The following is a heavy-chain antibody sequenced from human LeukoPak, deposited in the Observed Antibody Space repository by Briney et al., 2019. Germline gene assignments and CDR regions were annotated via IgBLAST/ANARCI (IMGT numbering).Heavy chain of an antibody. V-gene: IGHV4-39*01. CDR2: IYYSGST. CDR1: GGSISSSSYY. J-gene: IGHJ4*02. Sequence: SETLSLTCTVSGGSISSSSYYWGWIRQPPGKGLEWIGSIYYSGSTYYNPSLKSRVTISVDTSKNQFSLKLSSVTAADTAVYYCASPREGSYGGYYFDYWGQGTLVTVSS. CDR3: ASPREGSYGGYYFDY. D-gene: IGHD5-18*01.